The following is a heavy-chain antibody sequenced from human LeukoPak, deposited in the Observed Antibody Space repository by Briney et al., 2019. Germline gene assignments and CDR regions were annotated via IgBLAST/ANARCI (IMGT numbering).Heavy chain of an antibody. D-gene: IGHD1-26*01. V-gene: IGHV4-61*02. CDR3: ARSWAGMYYPFYYFDY. CDR2: IYTSGST. J-gene: IGHJ4*02. Sequence: SSETLSLTCTVSGGSISSGSYSWSWFRQPAGKGLEWIGRIYTSGSTNYNPSLKSRVTISVDTSKNQFSLKLSSVTAADTAVYYCARSWAGMYYPFYYFDYWGQGTLVSVSS. CDR1: GGSISSGSYS.